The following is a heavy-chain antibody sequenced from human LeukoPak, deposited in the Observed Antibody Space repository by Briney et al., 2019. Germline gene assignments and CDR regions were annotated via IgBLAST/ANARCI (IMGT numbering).Heavy chain of an antibody. Sequence: VASVKVSCKASGYTFTSYYIHWVRQAPGQGLEWMGIINPSGGSTNYAQKFQGRVTMTRDMSTSTVYMELSSLRSEDTAVYYCAREGRDGYDWGYDYWGQGTLVTVSS. CDR3: AREGRDGYDWGYDY. J-gene: IGHJ4*02. CDR1: GYTFTSYY. D-gene: IGHD5-24*01. CDR2: INPSGGST. V-gene: IGHV1-46*01.